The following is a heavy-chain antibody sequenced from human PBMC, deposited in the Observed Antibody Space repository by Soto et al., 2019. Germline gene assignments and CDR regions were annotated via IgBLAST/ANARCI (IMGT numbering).Heavy chain of an antibody. CDR2: IYYSGST. Sequence: SETLSLTCTVSGGSISSGGYYWSWIRQHPGKGLEWIGYIYYSGSTYYNPSLKSRVTISVDTSKNQFSLKLSSVTAADTAVYYCAHYGSGRAFDIWGQGTMVTVSS. V-gene: IGHV4-30-4*08. CDR1: GGSISSGGYY. J-gene: IGHJ3*02. CDR3: AHYGSGRAFDI. D-gene: IGHD6-19*01.